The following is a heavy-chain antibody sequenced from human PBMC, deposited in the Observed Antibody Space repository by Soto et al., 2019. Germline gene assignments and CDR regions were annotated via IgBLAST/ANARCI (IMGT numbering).Heavy chain of an antibody. CDR1: GGTFSSYA. Sequence: ASVKVSCKASGGTFSSYAISWVRQAPGQGLEWMGGIIPIFGTANYAQKFQGRVTITADESTSTAYMELSSLRSEDTAVYYCGRANYYDSSGYYRRYYYYGMDVWGQGTTVTVSS. V-gene: IGHV1-69*13. CDR2: IIPIFGTA. D-gene: IGHD3-22*01. J-gene: IGHJ6*02. CDR3: GRANYYDSSGYYRRYYYYGMDV.